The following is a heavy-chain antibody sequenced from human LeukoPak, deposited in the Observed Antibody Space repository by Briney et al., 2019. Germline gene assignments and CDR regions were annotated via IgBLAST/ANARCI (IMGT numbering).Heavy chain of an antibody. CDR1: EFTFSNYW. J-gene: IGHJ4*02. V-gene: IGHV3-74*01. D-gene: IGHD6-13*01. Sequence: AGGSLRLSCAVSEFTFSNYWMHWVRQAPGKGLVWVSRINTDGSSTNYADSVKGRFTISRDNSKNTLYLQMNSLRAEDTAVYYCAREGGSSHFDYWGQGTLVTVSS. CDR3: AREGGSSHFDY. CDR2: INTDGSST.